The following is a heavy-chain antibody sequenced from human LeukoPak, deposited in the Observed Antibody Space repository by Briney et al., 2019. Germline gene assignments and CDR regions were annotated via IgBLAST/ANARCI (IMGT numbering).Heavy chain of an antibody. V-gene: IGHV1-46*01. Sequence: GASVKVSCKASGYTFTSYYMHWVRQASGQGLEWMGIINPSGGSTSYAQKFQGRVTMTRDTSTSTVYMELSSLRSEDTAVYYCAREPSEVPRGGSDPQITMVRGVMTLSAFDIWGQGTMVTVSS. J-gene: IGHJ3*02. CDR2: INPSGGST. D-gene: IGHD3-10*01. CDR1: GYTFTSYY. CDR3: AREPSEVPRGGSDPQITMVRGVMTLSAFDI.